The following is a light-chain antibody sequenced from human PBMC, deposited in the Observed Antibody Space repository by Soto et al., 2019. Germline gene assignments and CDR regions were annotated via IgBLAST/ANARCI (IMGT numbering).Light chain of an antibody. V-gene: IGKV1-8*01. CDR3: QQYYSYLSIT. Sequence: AIRMTQSPSSLSASPGDRVTITCRVSHVISIYLALYQQKPGKAPKLLIYAASTLQSGVPSRFSGSGSGTDFTLTISCLQSEDFATYYCQQYYSYLSITFGQGTRLEIK. CDR2: AAS. J-gene: IGKJ5*01. CDR1: HVISIY.